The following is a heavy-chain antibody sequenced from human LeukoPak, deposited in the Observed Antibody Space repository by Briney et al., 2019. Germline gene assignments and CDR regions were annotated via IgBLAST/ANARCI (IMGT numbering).Heavy chain of an antibody. CDR2: ISYDGSNK. V-gene: IGHV3-30*14. CDR3: ARDRDYSGSGSPDS. D-gene: IGHD3-10*01. Sequence: GGSLRLSCAASGFTFSSYAMHWVRQAPGKGLEWVAVISYDGSNKYYADSVKGRFTISRDNSKNTLHLQMNSLRVDDTAVYYCARDRDYSGSGSPDSWGQGTLVTVSS. CDR1: GFTFSSYA. J-gene: IGHJ4*02.